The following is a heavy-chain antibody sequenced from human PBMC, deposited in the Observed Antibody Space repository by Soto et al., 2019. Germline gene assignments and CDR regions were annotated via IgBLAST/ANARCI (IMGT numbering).Heavy chain of an antibody. CDR3: AKDRDVGGFGETLDY. D-gene: IGHD3-10*01. Sequence: GGSLSLSCAASGFTFSSYAMSWVRQAPGKGLEWVSAISGSGGSTYYADSVKGRFTISRDNSKNTLYLQMNSLSAEDTAVYYCAKDRDVGGFGETLDYWGQGTLVTVSS. CDR2: ISGSGGST. CDR1: GFTFSSYA. V-gene: IGHV3-23*01. J-gene: IGHJ4*02.